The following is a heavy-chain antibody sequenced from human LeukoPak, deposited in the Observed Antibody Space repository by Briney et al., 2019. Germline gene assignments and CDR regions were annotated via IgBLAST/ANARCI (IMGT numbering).Heavy chain of an antibody. CDR1: GFTFSSYR. CDR3: VEGGVQYGDWDY. J-gene: IGHJ4*02. CDR2: INPAGSSA. D-gene: IGHD4-17*01. V-gene: IGHV3-74*01. Sequence: GGSLRLSCAASGFTFSSYRMHWVRQAPGKGLVLVSFINPAGSSATYADSVKGRFTISRDNAKNTLFLQMNSLRAEDTAVYYCVEGGVQYGDWDYWGQGTLVTVSS.